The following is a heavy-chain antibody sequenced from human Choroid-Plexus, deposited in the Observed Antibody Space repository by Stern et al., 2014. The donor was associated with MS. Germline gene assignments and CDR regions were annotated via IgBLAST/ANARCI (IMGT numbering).Heavy chain of an antibody. J-gene: IGHJ4*02. CDR2: ISYDGSDK. CDR1: GFTFSNFG. V-gene: IGHV3-30*18. D-gene: IGHD2-15*01. CDR3: AKDRQWSTYFFDY. Sequence: VHLVESGGGVAPPGRPLILSCAASGFTFSNFGMHWVRQAPGKGLEWVALISYDGSDKYYADSVKGRFTIFRDKSKNTLYMHMNSLRAEETAVYYCAKDRQWSTYFFDYWGQGSLVTVSS.